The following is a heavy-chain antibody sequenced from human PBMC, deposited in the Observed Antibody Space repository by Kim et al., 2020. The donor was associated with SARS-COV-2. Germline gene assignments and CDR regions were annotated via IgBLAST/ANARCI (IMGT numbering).Heavy chain of an antibody. CDR3: DSVGGGSCTDYGMDV. Sequence: GGSLRLSCAASGFTVSRNYMSWVRQAPGKGLEWVSVIYSGGSTYYADYVKGGITISTDKSKNTQYIQKNSLRGEETAEYSCDSVGGGSCTDYGMDVWGQG. J-gene: IGHJ6*02. D-gene: IGHD1-26*01. CDR2: IYSGGST. V-gene: IGHV3-53*01. CDR1: GFTVSRNY.